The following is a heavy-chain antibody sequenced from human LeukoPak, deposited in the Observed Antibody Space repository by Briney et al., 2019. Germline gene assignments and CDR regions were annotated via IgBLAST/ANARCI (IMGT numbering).Heavy chain of an antibody. CDR2: ISSSGSSV. Sequence: GGSLRLSCAASEFTFSSHFMNWVRQAPGKGLEGVSSISSSGSSVLYADSLKGRFTISRDNAKNSLYLQMNSLRPEDTAVYYCARERYSRSSHDALDLWGQGTMVTVSS. CDR3: ARERYSRSSHDALDL. V-gene: IGHV3-21*01. J-gene: IGHJ3*01. CDR1: EFTFSSHF. D-gene: IGHD6-6*01.